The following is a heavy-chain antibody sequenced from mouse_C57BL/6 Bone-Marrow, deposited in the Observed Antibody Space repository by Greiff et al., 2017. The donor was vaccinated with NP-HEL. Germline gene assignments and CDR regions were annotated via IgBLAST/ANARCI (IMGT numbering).Heavy chain of an antibody. J-gene: IGHJ4*01. CDR2: IYPGDGDT. V-gene: IGHV1-80*01. Sequence: QVQLQQSGAELVKPGASVKISCKASGYAFSSYWMNWVKQRPGKGLEWIGQIYPGDGDTNYNGKFKGKATLTADKSSSTAYMQLSSLTSEDSAVYFCARTPITTVVATRYYYAMDYWGQGTSVTVSS. CDR3: ARTPITTVVATRYYYAMDY. CDR1: GYAFSSYW. D-gene: IGHD1-1*01.